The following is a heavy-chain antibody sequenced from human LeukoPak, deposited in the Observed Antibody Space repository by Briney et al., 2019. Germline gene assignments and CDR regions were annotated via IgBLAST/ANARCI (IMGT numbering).Heavy chain of an antibody. CDR3: ARLVMTNDAFDI. Sequence: GGSLRLSCAASGFTFDDYGMTWVRQAPGKGLEWVSGINWNGGSTGYADSVEGRFTISRDNAKNSLYLQMNSLRAEDTAFYYCARLVMTNDAFDIWGQGTMVTVSS. D-gene: IGHD4-23*01. J-gene: IGHJ3*02. CDR1: GFTFDDYG. CDR2: INWNGGST. V-gene: IGHV3-20*04.